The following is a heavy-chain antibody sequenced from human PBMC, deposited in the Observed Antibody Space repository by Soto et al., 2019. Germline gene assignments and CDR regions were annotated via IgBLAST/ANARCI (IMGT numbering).Heavy chain of an antibody. CDR1: GGSFSGYY. Sequence: SETLSLTCAVYGGSFSGYYWSWIRQPPGKGLEWIGEINHSGSTNYSPSLKSRVTISVDTSKNQFSLKLSSVTAADTAVYYCARGDVLTGYYRWSQGTLVTVSS. CDR2: INHSGST. J-gene: IGHJ4*02. CDR3: ARGDVLTGYYR. V-gene: IGHV4-34*01. D-gene: IGHD3-9*01.